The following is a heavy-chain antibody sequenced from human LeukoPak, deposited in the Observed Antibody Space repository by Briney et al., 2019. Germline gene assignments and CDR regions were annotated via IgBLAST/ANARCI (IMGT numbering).Heavy chain of an antibody. CDR1: GYTFTDYY. CDR2: INPNSGGT. V-gene: IGHV1-2*02. D-gene: IGHD5-12*01. Sequence: ASVKVSCKASGYTFTDYYMHWVRQAPGQGLEWMGWINPNSGGTNYAQKFQGRVTMTRDTSISTAYMELSRLRSDDTALYYCARDMHIVATDGYVNWFDPWGQGTLVTVSS. CDR3: ARDMHIVATDGYVNWFDP. J-gene: IGHJ5*02.